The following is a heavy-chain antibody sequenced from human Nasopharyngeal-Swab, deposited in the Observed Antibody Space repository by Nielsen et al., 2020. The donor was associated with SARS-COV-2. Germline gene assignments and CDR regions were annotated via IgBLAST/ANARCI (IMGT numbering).Heavy chain of an antibody. CDR2: INHHGNI. CDR1: GGSLISNYW. J-gene: IGHJ4*02. D-gene: IGHD3-10*01. Sequence: SETLSLTCAVSGGSLISNYWWTWVRQSPGKGLEWIGEINHHGNINYNPSLKSRVTISVHQSKNHSSLTLDSVTGADMAVYYCARAVRLYYYGSGSFHDWGQGALVTVSS. V-gene: IGHV4-4*02. CDR3: ARAVRLYYYGSGSFHD.